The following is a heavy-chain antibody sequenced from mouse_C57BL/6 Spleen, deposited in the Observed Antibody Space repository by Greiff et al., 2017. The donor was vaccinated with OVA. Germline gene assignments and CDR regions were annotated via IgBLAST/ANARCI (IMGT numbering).Heavy chain of an antibody. CDR1: GFTFSDYG. Sequence: EVKLEESGGGLVKPGGSLKLSCAASGFTFSDYGMHWVRQAPEKGLEWVAYISSGSSTIYYADTVKGRFTISRDNAKNTLFLQMTSLRSEDTAMYYCARLFITTVVGYFDVWGTGTTVTVSS. CDR3: ARLFITTVVGYFDV. V-gene: IGHV5-17*01. CDR2: ISSGSSTI. D-gene: IGHD1-1*01. J-gene: IGHJ1*03.